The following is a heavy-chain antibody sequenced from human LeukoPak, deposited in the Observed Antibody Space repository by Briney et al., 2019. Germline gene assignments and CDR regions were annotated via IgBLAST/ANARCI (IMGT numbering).Heavy chain of an antibody. D-gene: IGHD6-13*01. CDR2: IIGTSTYI. V-gene: IGHV3-21*01. Sequence: PGGCLRLSCAASGFSFSAYSMNWVRQAPGKGLQWVSSIIGTSTYIYYADSVRGRFTISRDNAKNSLYLQMSSLRAEDTAVYYCATVAAGFYWGQGTLVTVSS. J-gene: IGHJ4*02. CDR1: GFSFSAYS. CDR3: ATVAAGFY.